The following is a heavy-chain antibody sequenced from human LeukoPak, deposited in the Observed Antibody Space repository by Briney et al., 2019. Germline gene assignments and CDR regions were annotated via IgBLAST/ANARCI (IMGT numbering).Heavy chain of an antibody. J-gene: IGHJ2*01. CDR3: ARSVVTLYWYFDL. D-gene: IGHD4-23*01. V-gene: IGHV4-59*01. CDR2: IYYSGGT. Sequence: SETLSLTCTVSGGSISGYYYNWIRQPPGKGLEWIGYIYYSGGTNYNPSLKSRVTISLDTSKNQFSLKLSSVTTADTAVYYCARSVVTLYWYFDLWGRGTLVTVSS. CDR1: GGSISGYY.